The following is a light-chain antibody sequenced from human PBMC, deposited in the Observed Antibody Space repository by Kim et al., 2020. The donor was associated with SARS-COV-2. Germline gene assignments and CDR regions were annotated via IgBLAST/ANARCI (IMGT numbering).Light chain of an antibody. J-gene: IGKJ2*01. Sequence: PGERATLACRASQSVSSSYVAWYQQKPGRAPRLLIYDASGRATGIPDRFSGSGSGTDFTLTISRLEPEDFAVYYCQQYGSSPYTFGQGTKLEI. CDR3: QQYGSSPYT. CDR2: DAS. CDR1: QSVSSSY. V-gene: IGKV3-20*01.